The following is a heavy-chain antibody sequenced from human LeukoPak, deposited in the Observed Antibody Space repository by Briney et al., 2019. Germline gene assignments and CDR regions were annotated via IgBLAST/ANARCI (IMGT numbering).Heavy chain of an antibody. CDR3: AKGSRSSRPYYFDY. Sequence: GGSLRLSCAASGFTFRGYAMSWVRQAPGKGLEWVSAITDSGGSTFHADSVKGRFTISRDNSKNTLYVQMSSLRVEDTAVYYCAKGSRSSRPYYFDYWGQGTLVTVSS. CDR1: GFTFRGYA. V-gene: IGHV3-23*01. J-gene: IGHJ4*02. D-gene: IGHD6-6*01. CDR2: ITDSGGST.